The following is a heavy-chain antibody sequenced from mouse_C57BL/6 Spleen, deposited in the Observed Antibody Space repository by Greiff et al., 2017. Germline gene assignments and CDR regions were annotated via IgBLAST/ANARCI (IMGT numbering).Heavy chain of an antibody. Sequence: QVQLQQSGAELAKPGASVKLSCKASGYTFTSYWMHWVKQRPGQGLEWIGYINPSSGYTKYNQKFKDKATLTADKSSSTAYMQLSSLTYEDSAVYYCARSTETIYYGSSYFDYWGQGTTLTVSS. V-gene: IGHV1-7*01. J-gene: IGHJ2*01. D-gene: IGHD1-1*01. CDR3: ARSTETIYYGSSYFDY. CDR2: INPSSGYT. CDR1: GYTFTSYW.